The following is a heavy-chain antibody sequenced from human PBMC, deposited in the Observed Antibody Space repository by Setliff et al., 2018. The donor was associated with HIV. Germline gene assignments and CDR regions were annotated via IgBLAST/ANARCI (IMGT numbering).Heavy chain of an antibody. J-gene: IGHJ4*02. CDR2: INPSDGST. D-gene: IGHD6-19*01. CDR1: GYTFTSYT. Sequence: ASVKVSCKTSGYTFTSYTTHWVRQAPGQGLEWMGLINPSDGSTSYAPKFQDRVTMTRDTSTTTVYMELSSLTSDDTAVYYCVIRKAGSGGSRPIDYWGQGTPVTVSS. CDR3: VIRKAGSGGSRPIDY. V-gene: IGHV1-46*01.